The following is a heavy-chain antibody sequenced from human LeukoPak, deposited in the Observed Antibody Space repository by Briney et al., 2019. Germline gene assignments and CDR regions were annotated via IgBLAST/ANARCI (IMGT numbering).Heavy chain of an antibody. V-gene: IGHV3-15*01. CDR1: GFSFANAW. CDR2: IKTKGDGETT. J-gene: IGHJ4*02. CDR3: CTGVPPTGTNY. D-gene: IGHD1-1*01. Sequence: SGGSLRLSCAASGFSFANAWMNWVRQSPGKGLEWVGRIKTKGDGETTDCAAPVKGRFTISRNGSENTLFLQMNSLKTEDTAVYYCCTGVPPTGTNYWGQGTLVTVSS.